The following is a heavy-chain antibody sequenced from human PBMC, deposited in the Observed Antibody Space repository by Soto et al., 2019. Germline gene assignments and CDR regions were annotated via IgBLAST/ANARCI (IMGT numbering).Heavy chain of an antibody. V-gene: IGHV3-64D*06. CDR3: VKDPFWDDSSAYPPH. D-gene: IGHD3-22*01. Sequence: PGGSLRLSCSGSGFTFSTYPMHWVRQAPGKGLEYVSAISSDGGRTYYAASVKGRFTIFRDNSQNTLYLQMSSLRTEDSAMYYCVKDPFWDDSSAYPPHWGQGTLVTVSS. J-gene: IGHJ4*02. CDR1: GFTFSTYP. CDR2: ISSDGGRT.